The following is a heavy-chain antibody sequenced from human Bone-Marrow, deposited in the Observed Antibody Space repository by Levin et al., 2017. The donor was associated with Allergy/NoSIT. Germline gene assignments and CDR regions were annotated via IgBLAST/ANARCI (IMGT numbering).Heavy chain of an antibody. V-gene: IGHV4-39*07. D-gene: IGHD4-17*01. CDR2: IYYSGPT. J-gene: IGHJ5*02. Sequence: SETLSLTCTVSGGAITTTNVYWAWIRQPPGKGLEWIGRIYYSGPTSYNPSLKSRVTMSVDTSRNQFSLKLTSVSAADTAVYYCAKRGYGDYGWFDPWGQGILVTVSS. CDR3: AKRGYGDYGWFDP. CDR1: GGAITTTNVY.